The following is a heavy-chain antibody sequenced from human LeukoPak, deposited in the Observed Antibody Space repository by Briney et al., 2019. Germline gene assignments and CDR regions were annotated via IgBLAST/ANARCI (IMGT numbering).Heavy chain of an antibody. Sequence: GGSLRLSCAASRFTFSRYWIHPVRQAPGKGLVWVSHINSDGRSTIYAASLKGRFTSSRANSKNTSYLHMNILTAQDTAVYYCAKVRDYDILTGYPGWFDPWGQGTLVTVSS. CDR1: RFTFSRYW. J-gene: IGHJ5*02. D-gene: IGHD3-9*01. CDR3: AKVRDYDILTGYPGWFDP. V-gene: IGHV3-74*01. CDR2: INSDGRST.